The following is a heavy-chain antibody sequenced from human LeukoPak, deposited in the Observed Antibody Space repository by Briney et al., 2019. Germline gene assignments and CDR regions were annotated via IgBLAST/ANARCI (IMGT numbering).Heavy chain of an antibody. CDR3: GLVTSGNWWFDP. CDR2: INPNNGGT. D-gene: IGHD2-21*02. J-gene: IGHJ5*02. V-gene: IGHV1-2*02. Sequence: ASVKVSCKPSGYTFTGYHMHWVRQAPGQGLEWMGWINPNNGGTNYAQKLQGRDTMTRDTSIGTAYMELSSLRYDDTAVYYCGLVTSGNWWFDPWGQGTLVTVSS. CDR1: GYTFTGYH.